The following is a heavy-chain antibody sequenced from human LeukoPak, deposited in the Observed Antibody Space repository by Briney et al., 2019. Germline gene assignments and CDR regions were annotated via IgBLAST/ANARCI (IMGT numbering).Heavy chain of an antibody. CDR1: GGSFSGYY. J-gene: IGHJ5*02. CDR2: INHSGST. V-gene: IGHV4-34*01. D-gene: IGHD3-16*01. Sequence: SETLTLTCAVYGGSFSGYYWSWIRQPPGKGLEWIGEINHSGSTNYNPSLKSRVTISVDTSKNQFSLKLSSVTAADTAVYYCARHPWGFWGFDPWGQGTLVTVSS. CDR3: ARHPWGFWGFDP.